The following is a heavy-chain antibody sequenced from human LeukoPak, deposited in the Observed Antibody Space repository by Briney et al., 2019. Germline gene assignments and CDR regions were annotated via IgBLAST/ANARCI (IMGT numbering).Heavy chain of an antibody. CDR1: GYTFTTYA. CDR2: INPNSGGT. Sequence: GASVKVSCKASGYTFTTYAMNWVRQAPGQGLEWMGWINPNSGGTNYAQKFQGRVTMTRDTSISTAYMELSRLRSDDTAVYYCARDPFYDSSGYIADEKGAVAGLHHYDAFDIWGQGTMVTVSS. CDR3: ARDPFYDSSGYIADEKGAVAGLHHYDAFDI. J-gene: IGHJ3*02. V-gene: IGHV1-2*02. D-gene: IGHD3-22*01.